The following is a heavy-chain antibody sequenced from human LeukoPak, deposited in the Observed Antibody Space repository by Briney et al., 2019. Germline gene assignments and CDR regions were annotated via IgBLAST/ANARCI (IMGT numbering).Heavy chain of an antibody. CDR3: ARDQATVSTPWVDY. CDR1: GYTFTNYY. CDR2: INPNSGGT. D-gene: IGHD4-17*01. Sequence: ASVKVSCKASGYTFTNYYMHWVRQAPGQGLGWMGWINPNSGGTNSAQKFQGRVTMTRDTSISTAYMELSSLRSDDTAVYYCARDQATVSTPWVDYWGQGTLVTVSS. V-gene: IGHV1-2*02. J-gene: IGHJ4*02.